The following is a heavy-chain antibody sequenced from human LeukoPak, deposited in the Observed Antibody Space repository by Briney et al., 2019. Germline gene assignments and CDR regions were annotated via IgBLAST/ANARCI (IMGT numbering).Heavy chain of an antibody. CDR1: GGTFSSYA. Sequence: SVKVSCKASGGTFSSYAISWVRQAPGQGLEWMGRIIPISGTANYAQKFQGRVTITADESTSTAYMELSSLRSEDTAVYYCARECGIVVVPAAIPHYYYYMDVWGKGTTVTVSS. J-gene: IGHJ6*03. CDR2: IIPISGTA. D-gene: IGHD2-2*01. CDR3: ARECGIVVVPAAIPHYYYYMDV. V-gene: IGHV1-69*13.